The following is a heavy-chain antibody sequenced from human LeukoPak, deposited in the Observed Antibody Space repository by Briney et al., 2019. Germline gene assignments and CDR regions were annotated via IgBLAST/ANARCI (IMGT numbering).Heavy chain of an antibody. D-gene: IGHD1-26*01. CDR1: GFTFSSYA. Sequence: GGSLRLSCAASGFTFSSYAMSWVRQAPGKGLEWVSAISGSGGSTYYADSVKGRFTISRDNSKITLYLQMNSLRAEDTAVYYCAKDVVPVGGSYYYYWGQGTLVTVSS. CDR2: ISGSGGST. J-gene: IGHJ4*02. V-gene: IGHV3-23*01. CDR3: AKDVVPVGGSYYYY.